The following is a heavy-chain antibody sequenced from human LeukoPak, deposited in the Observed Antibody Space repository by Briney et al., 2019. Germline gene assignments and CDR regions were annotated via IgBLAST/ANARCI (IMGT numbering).Heavy chain of an antibody. CDR2: IYHSGST. J-gene: IGHJ4*02. CDR1: GGSISGGYY. CDR3: AREVAARPDY. Sequence: SETLSLTCTVSGGSISGGYYWGWIRQPPGKGLEWIGSIYHSGSTYYNPSLKSRVTISVDTSKNQFSLKLSSVTAADTAVYYCAREVAARPDYWGQGTLVTVSS. V-gene: IGHV4-38-2*02. D-gene: IGHD6-6*01.